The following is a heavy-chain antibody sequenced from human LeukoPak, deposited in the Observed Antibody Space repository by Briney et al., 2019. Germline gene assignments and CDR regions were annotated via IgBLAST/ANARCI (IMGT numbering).Heavy chain of an antibody. Sequence: ASVKVSCKASGYTFTSYGINWVRQATGQGLEWMGWMNPNSGNTGYAQKFQGRVTMTRNTSISTAYMELSSLRSEDTAVYYCARAPSWSDYSSYYYMDVWGKGTTVTVSS. CDR1: GYTFTSYG. D-gene: IGHD3-3*01. J-gene: IGHJ6*03. V-gene: IGHV1-8*01. CDR3: ARAPSWSDYSSYYYMDV. CDR2: MNPNSGNT.